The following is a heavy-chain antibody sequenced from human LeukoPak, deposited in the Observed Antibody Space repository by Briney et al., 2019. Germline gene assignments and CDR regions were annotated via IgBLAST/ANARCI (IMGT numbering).Heavy chain of an antibody. CDR3: AGGGYSYGLAYYYYGMDV. J-gene: IGHJ6*04. V-gene: IGHV4-59*01. CDR1: GGSISSYY. D-gene: IGHD5-18*01. CDR2: IYYSGST. Sequence: PSETLSLTCTVSGGSISSYYWSWIRQLPGKGLEWIGYIYYSGSTNYNPSLKSRVTISGDTSKNQFSLKLSSVTAADTAVYYCAGGGYSYGLAYYYYGMDVWGKGTTVTVSS.